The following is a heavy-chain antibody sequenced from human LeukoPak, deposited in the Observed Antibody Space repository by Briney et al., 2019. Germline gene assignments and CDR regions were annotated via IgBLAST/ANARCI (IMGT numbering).Heavy chain of an antibody. CDR2: ISWNSGSV. V-gene: IGHV3-9*01. D-gene: IGHD6-13*01. J-gene: IGHJ4*02. CDR1: GFTFDEYA. CDR3: AKDMGHIAAAPGDY. Sequence: AGGPLRLSCAASGFTFDEYAMHWVRRAPGKGLEWVSGISWNSGSVVYADSVKGRFTTSRDNAKNSLYLQMSSLRSEDTALYYCAKDMGHIAAAPGDYWGQGTLVTVSS.